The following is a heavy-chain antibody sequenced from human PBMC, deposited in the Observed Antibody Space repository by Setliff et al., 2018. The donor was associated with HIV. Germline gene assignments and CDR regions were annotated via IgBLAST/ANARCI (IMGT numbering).Heavy chain of an antibody. CDR3: ATGLIMAPDY. D-gene: IGHD2-8*01. Sequence: PSETLSLTCAVYGESFNTYFWSWIRQPPGKGLEWIGQINHSGSTNYNPSLRSRVTISIGTSKNQFSLKLSSVTAADTAVYYCATGLIMAPDYWGQGSLVTAPQ. CDR2: INHSGST. V-gene: IGHV4-34*01. J-gene: IGHJ4*02. CDR1: GESFNTYF.